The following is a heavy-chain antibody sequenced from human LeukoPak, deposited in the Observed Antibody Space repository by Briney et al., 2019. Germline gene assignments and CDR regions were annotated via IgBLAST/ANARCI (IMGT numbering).Heavy chain of an antibody. CDR3: ASELGYCSGGSCYSDAFDI. D-gene: IGHD2-15*01. CDR2: IYYSGST. CDR1: GGSISSYY. V-gene: IGHV4-59*12. J-gene: IGHJ3*02. Sequence: PSETLSLTCTVSGGSISSYYWSWIRQPPGKGLEWIGYIYYSGSTNYNPSLKSRVTISVDTSKNQFSLKLSSVTAADTAVYYCASELGYCSGGSCYSDAFDIWGQGTMVTVSS.